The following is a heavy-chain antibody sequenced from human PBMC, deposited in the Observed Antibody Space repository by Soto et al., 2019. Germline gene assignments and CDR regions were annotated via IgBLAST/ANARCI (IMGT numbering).Heavy chain of an antibody. CDR3: ARESQYSTDWQRFDS. D-gene: IGHD6-6*01. Sequence: QVQLVQSGVEVKKPGASVKVSCKASGYTFTNYAISWVRQAPGRGLEWMGWVNTYNGNPNYAQIFQGRVTMTTDTSTGTAYMELRSLKSDDSAVYYCARESQYSTDWQRFDSWGQGTLVTVSS. CDR1: GYTFTNYA. V-gene: IGHV1-18*01. J-gene: IGHJ4*02. CDR2: VNTYNGNP.